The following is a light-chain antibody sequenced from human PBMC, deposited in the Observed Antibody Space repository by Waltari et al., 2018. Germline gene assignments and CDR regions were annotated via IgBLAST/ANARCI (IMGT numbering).Light chain of an antibody. CDR2: EVN. Sequence: QSALTQPASVSGSPGQSITISCTGSSGDVGSYKYVSWYQQHPGQVPNLIIYEVNRRPSRVTNRFSGSKPGNTASLTITGLQAEDEADYYCSSHTTSSTFVFGTGTKVDVL. J-gene: IGLJ1*01. V-gene: IGLV2-14*01. CDR3: SSHTTSSTFV. CDR1: SGDVGSYKY.